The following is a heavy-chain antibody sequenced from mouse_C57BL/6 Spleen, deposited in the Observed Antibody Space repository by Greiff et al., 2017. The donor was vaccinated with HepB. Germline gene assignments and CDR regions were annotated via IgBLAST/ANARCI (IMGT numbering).Heavy chain of an antibody. Sequence: QVQLQQSGAELVRPGTSVKVSCKASGYAFTNYLIEWVKQRPGQGLEWIGVINPGSGGTNYNEKFKGKATLTADKSSSTAYMQLSSLTSEDSAVYFCARCDGSSLDYWGQGTTLTVSS. CDR1: GYAFTNYL. V-gene: IGHV1-54*01. CDR2: INPGSGGT. CDR3: ARCDGSSLDY. D-gene: IGHD1-1*01. J-gene: IGHJ2*01.